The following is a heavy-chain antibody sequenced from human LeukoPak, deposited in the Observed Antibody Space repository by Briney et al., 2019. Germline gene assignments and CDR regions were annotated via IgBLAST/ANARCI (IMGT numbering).Heavy chain of an antibody. V-gene: IGHV3-74*01. J-gene: IGHJ3*02. CDR1: GFTFSSYW. CDR2: IRSDGSTI. Sequence: AGGSLRLSCAASGFTFSSYWMHWVRQAPGKGLVWVSHIRSDGSTINYADSVKGRFTISRDNAKNTLYLQMNSLRVEDTAVYYCARDAAGASDMWGQGTMVTASS. CDR3: ARDAAGASDM. D-gene: IGHD6-13*01.